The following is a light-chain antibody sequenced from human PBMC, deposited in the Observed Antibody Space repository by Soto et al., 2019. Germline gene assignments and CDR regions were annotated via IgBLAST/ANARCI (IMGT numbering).Light chain of an antibody. CDR2: EVT. CDR3: CSYAGSSTYV. J-gene: IGLJ1*01. CDR1: SSDVGNYNL. V-gene: IGLV2-23*02. Sequence: QSVLTQPASVSGSPGQSITISCTGTSSDVGNYNLVSWYQQHPGKAPKVMIYEVTKRPSGVSNRFSGSRSGNTASPTISGLQAEDEADYYCCSYAGSSTYVFGTGTKLTVL.